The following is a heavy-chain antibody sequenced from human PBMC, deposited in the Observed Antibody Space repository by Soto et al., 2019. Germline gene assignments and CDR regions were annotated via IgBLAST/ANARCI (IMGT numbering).Heavy chain of an antibody. CDR2: INPNSGGT. J-gene: IGHJ6*02. CDR1: GYTFTGYY. D-gene: IGHD2-21*01. Sequence: ASVKVSCKASGYTFTGYYMHWVRQAPGQGLEWMGWINPNSGGTNYAQKFQGRVTMTRDTSISTAYMELSRLRSDDTAVYYCARIPPVSRFRRGAKYYYYAGLDVCGQGTKVTVSS. V-gene: IGHV1-2*02. CDR3: ARIPPVSRFRRGAKYYYYAGLDV.